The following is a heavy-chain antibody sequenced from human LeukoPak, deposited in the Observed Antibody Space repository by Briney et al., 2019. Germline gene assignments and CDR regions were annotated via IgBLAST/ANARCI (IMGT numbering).Heavy chain of an antibody. Sequence: GASVKVSCKASGYTFTGYYMHWVRQAPGQGLERMGWINPNSGGTNYAQKFQGRVTMTRDTSISTAYMELSRLRSDDTAVYYCARVDRIGGANWFDPWGQGTLVTVSS. V-gene: IGHV1-2*02. J-gene: IGHJ5*02. CDR2: INPNSGGT. CDR3: ARVDRIGGANWFDP. CDR1: GYTFTGYY. D-gene: IGHD1-26*01.